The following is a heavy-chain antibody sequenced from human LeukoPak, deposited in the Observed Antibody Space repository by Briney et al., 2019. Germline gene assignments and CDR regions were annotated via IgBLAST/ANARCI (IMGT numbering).Heavy chain of an antibody. CDR2: IRYDGSNK. CDR3: ANLARGGPGGIAAAGTPHDAFDI. Sequence: GGSLRLSCAASGFTFSSYGMHWVRQAPGKGLEWVAFIRYDGSNKYYADSVKGRFTISRDNSKNTLYLQMNSLRAEDTAVYYCANLARGGPGGIAAAGTPHDAFDIWGQGTMVTVSS. D-gene: IGHD6-13*01. CDR1: GFTFSSYG. V-gene: IGHV3-30*02. J-gene: IGHJ3*02.